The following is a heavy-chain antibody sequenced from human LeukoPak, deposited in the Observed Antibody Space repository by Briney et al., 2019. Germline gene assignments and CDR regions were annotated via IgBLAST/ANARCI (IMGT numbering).Heavy chain of an antibody. J-gene: IGHJ4*02. D-gene: IGHD2-15*01. CDR3: AGPYCSGGSCYAVLGY. CDR1: GFTFSSYE. CDR2: ISSSSSYI. Sequence: AGGSLRLSCAASGFTFSSYEMNWVRQAPGKGLEWVSSISSSSSYIYYADSVKDRFTISRDNAKNSLYLQMNSLRAEDTAVYYCAGPYCSGGSCYAVLGYWGQGTLVTVSS. V-gene: IGHV3-21*01.